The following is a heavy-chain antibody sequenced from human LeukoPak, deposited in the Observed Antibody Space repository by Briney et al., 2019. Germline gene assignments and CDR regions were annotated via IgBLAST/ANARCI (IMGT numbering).Heavy chain of an antibody. D-gene: IGHD3-22*01. J-gene: IGHJ4*02. CDR2: IRYDGGNE. V-gene: IGHV3-30*02. Sequence: PGGSLRLSCAASGFTFSNYGMHWVRQAPGKGLEWVAFIRYDGGNEYYADSVKGRFTISRDNSTNTVYLQMNSLRAEDTAVYYCAKDRVSSETDFDSWGQGTLATVSS. CDR3: AKDRVSSETDFDS. CDR1: GFTFSNYG.